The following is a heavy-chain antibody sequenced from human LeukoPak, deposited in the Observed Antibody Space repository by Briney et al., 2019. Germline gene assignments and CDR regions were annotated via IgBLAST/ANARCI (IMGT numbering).Heavy chain of an antibody. CDR2: IKQDGSEK. D-gene: IGHD3-22*01. CDR1: GFTFSSYW. CDR3: AKEEGDLYDSSGYFFDY. V-gene: IGHV3-7*01. J-gene: IGHJ4*02. Sequence: GGSLRLSCAASGFTFSSYWMSWVRQAPGKGLEWVANIKQDGSEKYYVDSVKGRFTISRDNAKNSLYLQMNSLRAEDTAVYYCAKEEGDLYDSSGYFFDYWGQGTLVTVSS.